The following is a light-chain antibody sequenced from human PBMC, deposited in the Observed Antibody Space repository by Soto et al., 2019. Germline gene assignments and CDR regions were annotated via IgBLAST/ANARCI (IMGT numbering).Light chain of an antibody. Sequence: VLTQTPLYSTVTLGQPVSISCRSSESLVDSDGNTYLSWLHQRPGQPPRLLLYKISNRLSGVSDRFSGRGAVTDFTLRISRVEADDVGLYFCIQATQFPWTFGQGTRVDIK. V-gene: IGKV2-24*01. CDR1: ESLVDSDGNTY. J-gene: IGKJ1*01. CDR3: IQATQFPWT. CDR2: KIS.